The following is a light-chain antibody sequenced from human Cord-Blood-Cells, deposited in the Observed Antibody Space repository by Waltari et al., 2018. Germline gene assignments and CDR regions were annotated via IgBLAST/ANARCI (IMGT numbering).Light chain of an antibody. Sequence: EIVMTQSPATLSVSPGERATLSCRASQSVSSNLAWYQQKPGQAPRLLIYGASTRATGIPSRFRGSVSGKECTITISSLQSEDFAVYYCQQYNNWPPLTFGGGTKVEIK. CDR3: QQYNNWPPLT. CDR1: QSVSSN. V-gene: IGKV3-15*01. CDR2: GAS. J-gene: IGKJ4*01.